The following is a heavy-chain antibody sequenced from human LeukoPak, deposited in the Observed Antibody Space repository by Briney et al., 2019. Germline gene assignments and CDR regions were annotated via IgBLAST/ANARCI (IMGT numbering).Heavy chain of an antibody. V-gene: IGHV3-30*04. Sequence: AGRSLRLSCAAPGFTFSDYAMNWVRQAPGKGLEWVAVISYDGSDKYYADSVKGRFTISRDNSKNTLYLQMNSLRAEDTAMYYCARFYCGGDCYFYFDYWGQGTLVTVSS. CDR3: ARFYCGGDCYFYFDY. CDR2: ISYDGSDK. CDR1: GFTFSDYA. J-gene: IGHJ4*02. D-gene: IGHD2-21*02.